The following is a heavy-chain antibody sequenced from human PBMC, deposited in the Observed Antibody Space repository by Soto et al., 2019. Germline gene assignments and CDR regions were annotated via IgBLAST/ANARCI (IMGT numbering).Heavy chain of an antibody. V-gene: IGHV1-24*01. CDR2: FDPEDGET. Sequence: EASVKVSCKVSGYTLTELSMHWVRQAPGKGLEWMGGFDPEDGETIYAQKFQGRVTMTEDTSTDTAYMELSSLRSEDTAVYYCATATDSYGPQGFDSWGRGPLVTVSS. CDR1: GYTLTELS. D-gene: IGHD5-18*01. CDR3: ATATDSYGPQGFDS. J-gene: IGHJ4*02.